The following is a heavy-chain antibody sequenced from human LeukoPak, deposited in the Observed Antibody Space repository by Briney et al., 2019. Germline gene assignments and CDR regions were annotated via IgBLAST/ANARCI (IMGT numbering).Heavy chain of an antibody. J-gene: IGHJ3*02. D-gene: IGHD1-1*01. CDR3: ARNVPSPSHHFDI. CDR1: GGSISSNY. Sequence: SETLSLTCTVSGGSISSNYWGWIRQPPGKGLEWIGSLYYSGSTYYNPSLKSRVTISVDTSKNQFSLKLTSVTAADTAVYYCARNVPSPSHHFDIWGQGTMVTVSS. CDR2: LYYSGST. V-gene: IGHV4-39*01.